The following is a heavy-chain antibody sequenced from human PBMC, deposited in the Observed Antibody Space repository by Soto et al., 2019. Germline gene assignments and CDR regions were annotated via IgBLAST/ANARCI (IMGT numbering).Heavy chain of an antibody. CDR1: GFTFSSYA. D-gene: IGHD3-3*01. J-gene: IGHJ4*02. Sequence: EVQLLESGGGLVQPGGSLRLSCAASGFTFSSYAMSWVRQAPGKGLEWVSAISGSGGSTYYADSVKGRFTISRDNSKNTLYLQMNRLRAEDTAVYYCAKVLYDFWSGYYSAEYYFDYWGQGTLVTVSS. V-gene: IGHV3-23*01. CDR2: ISGSGGST. CDR3: AKVLYDFWSGYYSAEYYFDY.